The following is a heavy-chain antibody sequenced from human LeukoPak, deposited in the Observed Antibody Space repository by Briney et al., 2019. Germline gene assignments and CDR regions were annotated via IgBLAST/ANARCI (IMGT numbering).Heavy chain of an antibody. J-gene: IGHJ1*01. D-gene: IGHD3-22*01. CDR2: INHSGST. CDR3: AGDNYYDSSGYYYEYFQH. CDR1: GGSFSGYY. Sequence: SETLSLTCAVYGGSFSGYYWSWIRQPPGKGLEWIGEINHSGSTNYNPSLKSRVTISVDTSKNQFSLKLSSVTAADTAVYYCAGDNYYDSSGYYYEYFQHWGQGTLVTVSS. V-gene: IGHV4-34*01.